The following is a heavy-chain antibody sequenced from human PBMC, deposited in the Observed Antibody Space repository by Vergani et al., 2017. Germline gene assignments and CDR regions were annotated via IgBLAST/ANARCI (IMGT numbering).Heavy chain of an antibody. J-gene: IGHJ4*02. CDR1: GFTFSSYA. Sequence: EVQLLESGGGLVQPGGSLRLSCAASGFTFSSYAMSWVRQAPGKGLEWVSAIGGSGGSTYYADSVKGRFTISRDNSKNTLYLQMNSLRAEDPAVYYCAKQDIVLMVYARGGLDYWGQGTLVTVSS. D-gene: IGHD2-8*01. CDR3: AKQDIVLMVYARGGLDY. V-gene: IGHV3-23*01. CDR2: IGGSGGST.